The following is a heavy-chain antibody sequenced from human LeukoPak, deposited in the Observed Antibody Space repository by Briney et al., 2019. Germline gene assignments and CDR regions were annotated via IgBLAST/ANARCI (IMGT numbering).Heavy chain of an antibody. CDR1: GGSISSNSHY. D-gene: IGHD6-13*01. J-gene: IGHJ4*02. CDR2: IYYTGVT. CDR3: AREEASAGDY. Sequence: SETLSLTCTVSGGSISSNSHYWAWIRQPPGKGLEWIGSIYYTGVTFYSPSLKSRVTISVDTSKNQFSLKVISVTTADTAVYYCAREEASAGDYWGQGTLATVSS. V-gene: IGHV4-39*01.